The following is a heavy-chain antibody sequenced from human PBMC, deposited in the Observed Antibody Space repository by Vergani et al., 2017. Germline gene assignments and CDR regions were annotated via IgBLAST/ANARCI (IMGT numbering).Heavy chain of an antibody. CDR1: VFTFSSYG. J-gene: IGHJ4*02. CDR2: IRYDVSNK. Sequence: QVQLVESVGGVVQPGGSLRLSCAASVFTFSSYGTYWVRQAPGKGLEWVAFIRYDVSNKYYADSVKGRFTISRDNSKNTLYLQMNSLRAEDTAVYYCAKDSIAAAGKVGYYFDYWDQGTLVIVSS. CDR3: AKDSIAAAGKVGYYFDY. V-gene: IGHV3-30*02. D-gene: IGHD6-13*01.